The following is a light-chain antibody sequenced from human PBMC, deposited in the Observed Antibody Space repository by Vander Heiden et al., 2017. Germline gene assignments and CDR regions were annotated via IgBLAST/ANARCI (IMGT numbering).Light chain of an antibody. CDR3: QQYAKSIGS. CDR1: HSVSNNY. Sequence: IVLTQSPGTLSLSPGERATLSCRASHSVSNNYLAWYQQKPGQAPRLLIYDSSTRATDIPDRFSGSGSETDFTLTISTLEPDDFGVYYCQQYAKSIGSFGQGTKLEI. CDR2: DSS. V-gene: IGKV3-20*01. J-gene: IGKJ2*03.